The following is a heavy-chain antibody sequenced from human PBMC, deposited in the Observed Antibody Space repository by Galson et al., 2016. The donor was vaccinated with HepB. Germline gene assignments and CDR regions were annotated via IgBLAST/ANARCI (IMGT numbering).Heavy chain of an antibody. V-gene: IGHV3-33*01. J-gene: IGHJ6*02. Sequence: SLRLSCAASGFTFSHYGMHWVRQAPGKGLEWVAVIWYDRGKEYYTESVKCRFTISRDNSKTTLYLEMNTLRVEDTAVYFCARGSSSRSIYYYYYYTMDVWGQGTTVTVSS. CDR2: IWYDRGKE. D-gene: IGHD6-6*01. CDR3: ARGSSSRSIYYYYYYTMDV. CDR1: GFTFSHYG.